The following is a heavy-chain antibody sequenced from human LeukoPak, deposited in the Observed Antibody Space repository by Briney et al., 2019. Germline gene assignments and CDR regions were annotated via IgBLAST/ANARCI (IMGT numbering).Heavy chain of an antibody. Sequence: SETLSLTCAVYGGSFSGYYWSWIRQPPGKGLEWIGEINHSGSTNYNPSLKSRVTISVDTSKNQFSLKLSSVTAADTAVYYCARVLDSSGYYYLLYYYGMDVWGQGTTATVSS. V-gene: IGHV4-34*01. J-gene: IGHJ6*02. CDR1: GGSFSGYY. CDR3: ARVLDSSGYYYLLYYYGMDV. D-gene: IGHD3-22*01. CDR2: INHSGST.